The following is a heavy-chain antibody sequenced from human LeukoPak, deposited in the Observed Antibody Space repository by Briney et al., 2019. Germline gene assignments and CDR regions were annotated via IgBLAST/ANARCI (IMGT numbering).Heavy chain of an antibody. CDR3: AKDFWSGYWSDYYYMDV. V-gene: IGHV3-23*01. D-gene: IGHD3-3*01. Sequence: PGGSLRLSCAASGFTFSSYAMSWVRQAPGKGLEWVSAITSSGISTYYADSVKGRFTISRDNSKNTLSLQMNSLRAEDTAVYYCAKDFWSGYWSDYYYMDVWGKGTTVTVSS. CDR2: ITSSGIST. J-gene: IGHJ6*03. CDR1: GFTFSSYA.